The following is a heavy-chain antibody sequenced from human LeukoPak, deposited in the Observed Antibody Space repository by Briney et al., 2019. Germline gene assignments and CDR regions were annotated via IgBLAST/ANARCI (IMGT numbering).Heavy chain of an antibody. D-gene: IGHD3-3*01. CDR3: ARDQYDTWSRRGNFDS. CDR1: GFTFGKYW. J-gene: IGHJ4*02. V-gene: IGHV3-7*03. Sequence: GGSLRPSCVASGFTFGKYWMSWVRQAPGKGLEWVANIKLDGSEKNYVDSVKGRFTISRDNTKNSLYLQMNSLRAEDTAVFYCARDQYDTWSRRGNFDSWGQGTLVIVSS. CDR2: IKLDGSEK.